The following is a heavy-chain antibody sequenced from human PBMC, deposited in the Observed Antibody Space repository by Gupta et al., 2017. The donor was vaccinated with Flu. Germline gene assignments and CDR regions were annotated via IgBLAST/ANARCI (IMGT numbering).Heavy chain of an antibody. D-gene: IGHD1-1*01. CDR3: ATIANVHFDY. CDR1: GFSFRNEG. J-gene: IGHJ4*02. V-gene: IGHV3-7*01. Sequence: EVQLVESGGGFVQPGGSLRLSCAVSGFSFRNEGLAWVRQAPGKGLGGVANIKQDGGETYYLDSVKGRFTISRDNAKNSVYLQMNRLRAEDTAVYYCATIANVHFDYWGQGTLVTVSS. CDR2: IKQDGGET.